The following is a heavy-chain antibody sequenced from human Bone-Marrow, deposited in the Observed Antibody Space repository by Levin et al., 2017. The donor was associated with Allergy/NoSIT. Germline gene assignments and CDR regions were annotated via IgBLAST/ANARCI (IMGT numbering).Heavy chain of an antibody. CDR1: GYIFTNYD. D-gene: IGHD2-21*02. CDR3: ARGRGDVVKVTAIPDY. J-gene: IGHJ4*02. Sequence: ASVKVSCKASGYIFTNYDINWVRQAAGQGLEWMGWMNPNIGNTGYAQKFQGRVTMTRDTSINTAYMELTGLTSDDTAVYYCARGRGDVVKVTAIPDYWDQGTLVTVSS. CDR2: MNPNIGNT. V-gene: IGHV1-8*01.